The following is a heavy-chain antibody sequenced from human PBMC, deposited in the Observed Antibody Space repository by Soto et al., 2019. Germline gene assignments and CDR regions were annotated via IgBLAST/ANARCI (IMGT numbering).Heavy chain of an antibody. J-gene: IGHJ4*02. CDR2: ISSSSSYI. D-gene: IGHD1-26*01. CDR3: ARVKATGFDY. V-gene: IGHV3-21*01. Sequence: PGGSLRLSCAASGFTFSSYSMNWVRQAPGKGLEWVSSISSSSSYIYYADSVKGRFTISRDNAKNSPYLQMNSLRAEDTAVYYCARVKATGFDYWGQGTLVTVSS. CDR1: GFTFSSYS.